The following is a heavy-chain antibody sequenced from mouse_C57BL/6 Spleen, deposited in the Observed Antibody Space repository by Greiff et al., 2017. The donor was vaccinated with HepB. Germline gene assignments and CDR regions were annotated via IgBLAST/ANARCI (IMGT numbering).Heavy chain of an antibody. V-gene: IGHV1-64*01. D-gene: IGHD1-1*01. CDR3: ARHYYGSSYAMDY. Sequence: QVQLQQPGAELVKPGASVKLSCKASGYTFTSYWMHWVKQRPGQGLEWIGMIHPNSGSTNYNEKFKSKATLTVDKASSTSYMQHSSLTSEDSAVYYCARHYYGSSYAMDYWGQGTSVTVSS. CDR2: IHPNSGST. CDR1: GYTFTSYW. J-gene: IGHJ4*01.